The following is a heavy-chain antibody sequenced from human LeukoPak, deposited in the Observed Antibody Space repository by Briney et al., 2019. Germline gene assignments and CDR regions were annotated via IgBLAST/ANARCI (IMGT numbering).Heavy chain of an antibody. CDR3: ARVLAARPLGPFDY. J-gene: IGHJ4*02. D-gene: IGHD6-6*01. CDR2: ITPLFGTT. V-gene: IGHV1-69*13. CDR1: GGTFTSYA. Sequence: SVKVSCKASGGTFTSYAISWVRQAPGQGLEWMGGITPLFGTTDYTQKFQGRVTFTADESTSTAYMELISLRSEDTAVYYCARVLAARPLGPFDYWGQGTLVIVSS.